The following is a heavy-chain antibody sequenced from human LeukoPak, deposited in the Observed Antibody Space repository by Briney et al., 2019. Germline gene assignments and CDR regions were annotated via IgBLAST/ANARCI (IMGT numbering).Heavy chain of an antibody. D-gene: IGHD6-19*01. CDR1: GGSLSGYY. J-gene: IGHJ4*02. V-gene: IGHV4-34*01. CDR3: AGAVAGTGDY. Sequence: SETLSLTCAVYGGSLSGYYWSWIRQPPGKGLGWIGEISHSGSTNYNPSLKSRVTISVDKSKNQFSLKLSSVTAADTAVYYCAGAVAGTGDYWSQGTLVTVSS. CDR2: ISHSGST.